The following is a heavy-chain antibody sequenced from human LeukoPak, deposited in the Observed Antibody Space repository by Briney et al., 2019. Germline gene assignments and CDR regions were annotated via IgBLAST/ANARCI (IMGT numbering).Heavy chain of an antibody. J-gene: IGHJ3*02. CDR3: ARGAYCGGDCLPHDAFDI. CDR1: GYTFTSYG. Sequence: GASVKVSCKASGYTFTSYGISWVRQAPGQGLEWMGWISAYNGNTNYAQKLQGRVTMTTDTSTSTAYMELRSLRSDDTAVYYCARGAYCGGDCLPHDAFDIWGQGTMVTVSS. V-gene: IGHV1-18*01. CDR2: ISAYNGNT. D-gene: IGHD2-21*01.